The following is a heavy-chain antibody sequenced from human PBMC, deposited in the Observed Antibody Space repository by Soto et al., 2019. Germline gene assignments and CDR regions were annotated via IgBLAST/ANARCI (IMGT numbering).Heavy chain of an antibody. CDR2: INAGNGNT. CDR1: GYTFTSYA. D-gene: IGHD3-22*01. CDR3: ARAGSGYSHAFDY. Sequence: ASVKVSCKASGYTFTSYAMHWVRQAPGQGLEWMGWINAGNGNTKYSQKFQGRVTITRDTSASTAYMELSSLRSEDTAVYCCARAGSGYSHAFDYWGQGTLVTVSS. V-gene: IGHV1-3*01. J-gene: IGHJ4*02.